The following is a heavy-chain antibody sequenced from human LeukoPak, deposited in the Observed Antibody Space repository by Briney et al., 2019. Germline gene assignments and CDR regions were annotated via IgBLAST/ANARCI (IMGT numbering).Heavy chain of an antibody. D-gene: IGHD5-12*01. J-gene: IGHJ4*02. V-gene: IGHV4-59*01. CDR3: ARGARYSGYEGPYFDY. CDR1: GGSISSYY. Sequence: SETLSLTCTVSGGSISSYYWSWVRQPPGKGLEWLGYIYYSGSTNYNPSLKSRVTISVDTSKNQFSLKLSSVTAADTAVYYCARGARYSGYEGPYFDYWGQGPLVTVSS. CDR2: IYYSGST.